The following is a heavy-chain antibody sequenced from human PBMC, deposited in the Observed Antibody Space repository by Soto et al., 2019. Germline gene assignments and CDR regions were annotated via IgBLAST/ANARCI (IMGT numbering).Heavy chain of an antibody. CDR2: IYPGDSDT. CDR3: ARRNILTGYRSYYYYMDV. CDR1: GYSFTSYW. D-gene: IGHD3-9*01. J-gene: IGHJ6*03. V-gene: IGHV5-51*01. Sequence: RGESLKISCKVSGYSFTSYWIGWVRQMPGKGLEWMGIIYPGDSDTRYSPSFQGQVTISADKSISTAYLQWSSLKASDTAMYYCARRNILTGYRSYYYYMDVWGKGTTVTVSS.